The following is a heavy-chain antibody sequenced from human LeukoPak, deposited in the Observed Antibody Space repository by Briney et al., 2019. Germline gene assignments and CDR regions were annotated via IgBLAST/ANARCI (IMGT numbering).Heavy chain of an antibody. Sequence: PSETLSLTCAVSTYSISSVYYWGWIRQPPGKGLEWIGSIYHGGSTYYNPSLKSRVTISVDTSKNQFSLKLSSVTAADTAVYYCAREIIAARPDYFDYWGQGTLVTVSS. CDR1: TYSISSVYY. J-gene: IGHJ4*02. CDR3: AREIIAARPDYFDY. V-gene: IGHV4-38-2*02. D-gene: IGHD6-6*01. CDR2: IYHGGST.